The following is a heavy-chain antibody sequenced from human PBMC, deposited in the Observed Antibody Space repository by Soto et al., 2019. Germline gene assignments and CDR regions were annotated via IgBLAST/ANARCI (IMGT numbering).Heavy chain of an antibody. CDR2: ISTYNGDA. CDR3: ARSGSVPYYYSGLDF. J-gene: IGHJ6*02. V-gene: IGHV1-18*01. Sequence: QVQLVQSGAEVRKPGASVKVSCKTSGYTFSRSGISWVRQAPGQGLEWMGWISTYNGDANYAQKLQGRVTMTTDTSTSTACMELGSLTSDDTAVYYCARSGSVPYYYSGLDFWGQGPTVNVSS. CDR1: GYTFSRSG. D-gene: IGHD1-26*01.